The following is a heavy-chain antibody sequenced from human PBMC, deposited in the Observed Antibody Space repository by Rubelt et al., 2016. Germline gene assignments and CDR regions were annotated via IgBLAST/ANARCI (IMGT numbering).Heavy chain of an antibody. Sequence: QVPGKGLVWVSRINSDGSSTSYVDSVKGRFTISRDNAKNTLYLQMNSLRDEDTAVYYCAGMRLGYCSSSSCPYNWFDPWGQGTLVTVSS. J-gene: IGHJ5*02. CDR2: INSDGSST. CDR3: AGMRLGYCSSSSCPYNWFDP. D-gene: IGHD2-2*01. V-gene: IGHV3-74*01.